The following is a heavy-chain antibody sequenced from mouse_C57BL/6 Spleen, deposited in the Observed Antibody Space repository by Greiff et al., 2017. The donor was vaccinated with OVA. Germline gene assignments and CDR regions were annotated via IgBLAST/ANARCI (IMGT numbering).Heavy chain of an antibody. CDR2: ISNGGGST. V-gene: IGHV5-12*01. J-gene: IGHJ4*01. CDR1: GFTFSDYY. CDR3: ATNWDGAMDY. D-gene: IGHD4-1*01. Sequence: EVQGVESGGGLVQPGGSLKLSCAASGFTFSDYYMYWVRQTPEKRLEWVAYISNGGGSTYYPDTVKGRFTISRDNAKNTLYLQMSRLKSEDTAMYYCATNWDGAMDYWGQGTSVTVSS.